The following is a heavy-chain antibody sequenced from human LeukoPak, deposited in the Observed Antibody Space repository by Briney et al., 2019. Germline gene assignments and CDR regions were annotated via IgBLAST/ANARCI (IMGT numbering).Heavy chain of an antibody. J-gene: IGHJ4*02. CDR2: IYYSGST. Sequence: SETLSLTCTVSGGSISSYYWSWILQPPGKGLEWIGYIYYSGSTNYNPSLKSRVTISVDTSRNQFSLKLSSVTAADTAVYYCARTFPIPYWGQGTLVTVSS. D-gene: IGHD2-2*01. CDR3: ARTFPIPY. CDR1: GGSISSYY. V-gene: IGHV4-59*08.